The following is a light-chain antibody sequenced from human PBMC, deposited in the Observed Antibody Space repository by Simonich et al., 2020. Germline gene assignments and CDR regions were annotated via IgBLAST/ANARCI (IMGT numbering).Light chain of an antibody. CDR1: SSDVGGYNY. J-gene: IGLJ2*01. V-gene: IGLV2-14*01. Sequence: QSALTQPASVSGSPGQSITISCTGTSSDVGGYNYVSWYQQHPGKAPKLMIYEVSKRPSVVSNRFSGSKSGNTASLTISGLQAEDEADYYCSSYTSSSTFVVFGGGTKLTVL. CDR2: EVS. CDR3: SSYTSSSTFVV.